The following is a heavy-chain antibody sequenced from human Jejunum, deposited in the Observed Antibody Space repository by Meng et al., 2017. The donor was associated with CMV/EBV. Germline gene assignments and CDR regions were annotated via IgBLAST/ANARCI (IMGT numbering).Heavy chain of an antibody. Sequence: SYGMQWVRQATGKGLEWVAFIRYDGSNKYYADSVKGRFTISRDNSKNTLYLQMNSLRAEDTAVYYCAKTETAMASNYYYYYGMDVWGQGTTVTVSS. V-gene: IGHV3-30*02. D-gene: IGHD5-18*01. J-gene: IGHJ6*02. CDR2: IRYDGSNK. CDR1: SYG. CDR3: AKTETAMASNYYYYYGMDV.